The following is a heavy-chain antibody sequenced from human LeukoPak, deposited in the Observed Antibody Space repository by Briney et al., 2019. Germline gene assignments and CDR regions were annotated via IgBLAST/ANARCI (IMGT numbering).Heavy chain of an antibody. Sequence: GASVKVSCKASGYTFTGYYIHWVRQAPGQGLEWMGWINPNTGGTNYAQKFQGRVTMTRDTSISTAYMELSRLRSDDTAVYYCARAQMYYDFWSRGAFDIWGQETVVTVSS. V-gene: IGHV1-2*02. J-gene: IGHJ3*02. D-gene: IGHD3-3*01. CDR3: ARAQMYYDFWSRGAFDI. CDR1: GYTFTGYY. CDR2: INPNTGGT.